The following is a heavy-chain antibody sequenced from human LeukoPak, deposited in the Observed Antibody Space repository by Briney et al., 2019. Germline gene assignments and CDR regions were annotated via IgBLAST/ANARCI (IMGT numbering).Heavy chain of an antibody. V-gene: IGHV1-46*01. CDR3: ARGDSNYYYGMDV. CDR1: GYTFTSYY. Sequence: ASVKVSCKASGYTFTSYYMHWVRQAPGPGLEWMGIINASGGSTIYAQKFQGRVTMTRDTSTSTAYMELSSLRSEDTAVYYCARGDSNYYYGMDVWGQGTTVTVSS. J-gene: IGHJ6*02. CDR2: INASGGST. D-gene: IGHD4-11*01.